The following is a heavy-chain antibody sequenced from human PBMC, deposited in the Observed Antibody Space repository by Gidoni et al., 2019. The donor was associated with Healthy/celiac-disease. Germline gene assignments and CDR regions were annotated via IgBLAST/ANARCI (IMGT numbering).Heavy chain of an antibody. J-gene: IGHJ4*02. D-gene: IGHD3-22*01. Sequence: EVQLVQSGAEVKKPWESLKISCKGSGYSFTSYWIGRVRQMPGKGLEWMGIIYPGVSYTWYSPSFHGQLTISAYNSISTAYLQWSSLKASDTAMYYCARPSTSGYYDRSSFDYWGQGTLVTVSS. CDR2: IYPGVSYT. CDR1: GYSFTSYW. V-gene: IGHV5-51*03. CDR3: ARPSTSGYYDRSSFDY.